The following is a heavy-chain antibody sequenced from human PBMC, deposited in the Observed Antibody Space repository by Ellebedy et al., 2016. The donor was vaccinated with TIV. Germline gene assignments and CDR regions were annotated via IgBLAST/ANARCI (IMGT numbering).Heavy chain of an antibody. CDR2: IKQDGSEK. Sequence: GESLKISCAASGFTFTTYWMTWVRQAPGKGLEWVANIKQDGSEKYYVDSVKGRFTISRDNAKNSLYLQMNSLRADDTAIYYCTRDALTNWDYWGQGTPVTVSS. CDR1: GFTFTTYW. J-gene: IGHJ4*02. V-gene: IGHV3-7*01. CDR3: TRDALTNWDY. D-gene: IGHD1-1*01.